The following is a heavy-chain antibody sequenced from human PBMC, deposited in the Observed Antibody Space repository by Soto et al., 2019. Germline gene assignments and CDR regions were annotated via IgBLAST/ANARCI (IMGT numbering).Heavy chain of an antibody. Sequence: GESLKISCKASGYSFTRYWIGWVRQMPGKGLEWMGIIYPGDSDTRYSPSFEGQVTISADKSISTAYLQWSSLKASDTAMYYCARVFSDSFDSWGQGTVVTVSS. CDR1: GYSFTRYW. CDR2: IYPGDSDT. V-gene: IGHV5-51*01. CDR3: ARVFSDSFDS. J-gene: IGHJ4*02.